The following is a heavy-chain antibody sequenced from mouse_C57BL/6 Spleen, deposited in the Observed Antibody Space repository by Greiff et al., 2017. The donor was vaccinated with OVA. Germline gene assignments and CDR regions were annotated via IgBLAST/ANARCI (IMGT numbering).Heavy chain of an antibody. CDR1: GYTFTDYN. V-gene: IGHV1-22*01. CDR2: INPNNGGT. CDR3: ASPNQDYYDYDGGFDY. Sequence: VQLQQSGPELVKPGASVKMSCKASGYTFTDYNMHWVKQSHGKSLEWIGYINPNNGGTSYNQKFKGKATLTVNKSSSTAYMELRSLTSEDSAVYYCASPNQDYYDYDGGFDYGGQGTTLTVSS. D-gene: IGHD2-4*01. J-gene: IGHJ2*01.